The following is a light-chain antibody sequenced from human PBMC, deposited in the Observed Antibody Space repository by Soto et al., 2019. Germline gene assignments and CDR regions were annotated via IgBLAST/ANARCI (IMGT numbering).Light chain of an antibody. CDR1: SSDVGGYNY. V-gene: IGLV2-14*01. Sequence: QSALTQPASVSGSPGQSIAISCTGTSSDVGGYNYVSWYQQHPGKVPKLLINDVSNRPSGVSSRFSGSKSGNTASLTISGLQAEDEADYYCSSYTISSTYFFGSGTKLTVL. J-gene: IGLJ1*01. CDR2: DVS. CDR3: SSYTISSTYF.